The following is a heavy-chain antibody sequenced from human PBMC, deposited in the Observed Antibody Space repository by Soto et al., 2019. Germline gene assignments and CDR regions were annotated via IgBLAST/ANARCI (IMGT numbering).Heavy chain of an antibody. J-gene: IGHJ4*02. CDR1: GFTFNNYW. CDR3: VIPARSSSDY. Sequence: EVQLVESGGGLVQPGGSLRLSCAASGFTFNNYWMSWVRQAPGKGLEWVAHIKTDGSEKYYVDSVKGRFTISRDNAQSSVYLQMNSLRAEDTDMYYCVIPARSSSDYWCQGTLVTVSS. D-gene: IGHD2-2*01. V-gene: IGHV3-7*01. CDR2: IKTDGSEK.